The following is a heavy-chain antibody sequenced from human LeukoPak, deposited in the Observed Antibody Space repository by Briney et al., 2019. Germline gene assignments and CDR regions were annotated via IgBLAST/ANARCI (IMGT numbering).Heavy chain of an antibody. CDR2: IIPIFGTA. CDR3: ASTPNYDFWSGYYTVVDY. CDR1: GGTFSSYA. J-gene: IGHJ4*02. D-gene: IGHD3-3*01. V-gene: IGHV1-69*05. Sequence: SVKVSCKASGGTFSSYAISWVRQAPGQGLEWMGGIIPIFGTANYAQKFQGRVTITTDESTSTAYMELSSLRSEDTAVYYCASTPNYDFWSGYYTVVDYWGQGALVTVSS.